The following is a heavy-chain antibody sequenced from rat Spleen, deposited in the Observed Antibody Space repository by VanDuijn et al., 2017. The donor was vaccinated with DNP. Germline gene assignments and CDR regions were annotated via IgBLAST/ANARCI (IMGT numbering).Heavy chain of an antibody. CDR3: TQLGY. CDR2: IWGDGNT. V-gene: IGHV2S75*01. D-gene: IGHD1-3*01. J-gene: IGHJ2*01. Sequence: QVQLKESGPVLVQASETLSLTCTVSGFSLTNYGVIWVRQSPGKGLEWMGIIWGDGNTDYNSALKSRLSINRDTSKSQVFLKMNSLQTDDTANYYCTQLGYWGQGVMVTVSS. CDR1: GFSLTNYG.